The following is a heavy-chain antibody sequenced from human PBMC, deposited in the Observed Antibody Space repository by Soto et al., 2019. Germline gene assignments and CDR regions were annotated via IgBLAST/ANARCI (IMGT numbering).Heavy chain of an antibody. CDR3: ARELVVGFPKHRWAIIDY. J-gene: IGHJ4*02. V-gene: IGHV4-34*01. CDR1: GGSFSGYY. CDR2: INHSGST. Sequence: QVQLQQWGAGLLKPSETLSLTCAVYGGSFSGYYWSWIRQPPGKGLEWIGEINHSGSTNYNQSLKSRVTISVDTSKNQFSLKLSSVTAADTAVYYCARELVVGFPKHRWAIIDYWGQGTLVTVSS. D-gene: IGHD2-15*01.